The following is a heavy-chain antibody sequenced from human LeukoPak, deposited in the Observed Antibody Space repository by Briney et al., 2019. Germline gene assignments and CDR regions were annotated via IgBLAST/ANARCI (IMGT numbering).Heavy chain of an antibody. D-gene: IGHD3-22*01. V-gene: IGHV4-39*07. CDR3: ARGYPRITMIVVVMKGPPPYYFDY. Sequence: PSETLSLTCTVSGGSISSSSYYWSWIRQPPGKGLEWIGEINHSGSTNYNPSLKSRVTISVDTSKNQFSLKLSSVTAADTAVYYCARGYPRITMIVVVMKGPPPYYFDYWGQGTLVTVSS. CDR1: GGSISSSSYY. CDR2: INHSGST. J-gene: IGHJ4*02.